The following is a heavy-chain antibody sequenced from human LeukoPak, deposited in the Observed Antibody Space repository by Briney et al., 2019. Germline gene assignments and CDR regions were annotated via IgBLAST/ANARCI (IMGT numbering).Heavy chain of an antibody. D-gene: IGHD6-13*01. V-gene: IGHV3-21*01. CDR3: ARNREGSSWEDHFDI. CDR1: GFTFSSYS. J-gene: IGHJ3*02. CDR2: ISSSSSYI. Sequence: KTGGSLRLSCVASGFTFSSYSMNWVRQAPGKGLEWVSSISSSSSYIYYADSVKGRFTISRDNAKNSLYLQMNSLRAEDTAVYYCARNREGSSWEDHFDIWGQGTMVTVSS.